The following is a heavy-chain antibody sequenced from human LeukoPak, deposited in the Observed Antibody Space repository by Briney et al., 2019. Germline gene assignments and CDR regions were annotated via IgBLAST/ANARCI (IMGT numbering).Heavy chain of an antibody. J-gene: IGHJ4*02. Sequence: EASETLSLTCTVSGGSISSGTYYWSWIRQHPGMGLEWIGYIYYSGSTYYNPSLWSRVTISVDTSKNQFSLKLSSVAAADTAVYYCARGADILTGYGERWGQGTLVTVSS. V-gene: IGHV4-31*03. D-gene: IGHD3-9*01. CDR1: GGSISSGTYY. CDR3: ARGADILTGYGER. CDR2: IYYSGST.